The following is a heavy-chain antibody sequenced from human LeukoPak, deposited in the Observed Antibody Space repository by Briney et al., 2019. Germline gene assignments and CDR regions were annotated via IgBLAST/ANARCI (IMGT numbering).Heavy chain of an antibody. CDR2: IRYDGSTK. D-gene: IGHD2-2*02. J-gene: IGHJ4*02. V-gene: IGHV3-30*02. CDR1: GFTFSSYG. Sequence: LPGGSLRLSCAASGFTFSSYGMHWVRQAPGKGLEWVAFIRYDGSTKYYADSVKGRFTISRDNSKNTLYLQMNSLRAEDTAVYYCAKGHLSNIVLVSAGIRPYAYFDYWGQGTLVTVSS. CDR3: AKGHLSNIVLVSAGIRPYAYFDY.